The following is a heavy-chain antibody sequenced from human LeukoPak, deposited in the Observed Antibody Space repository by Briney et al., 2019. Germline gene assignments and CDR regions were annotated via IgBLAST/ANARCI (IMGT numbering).Heavy chain of an antibody. CDR3: ARDLSYYYDSSGYFIN. Sequence: ASVKVSCKASGYTFTGYYMHWVRQAPGQGLEWMGIINPSGGSTSYAQKFQGRVTMTRDTSTSTVYMELSSLRSEDTAVYYCARDLSYYYDSSGYFINWGQGTLVTVSS. D-gene: IGHD3-22*01. CDR1: GYTFTGYY. J-gene: IGHJ4*02. CDR2: INPSGGST. V-gene: IGHV1-46*01.